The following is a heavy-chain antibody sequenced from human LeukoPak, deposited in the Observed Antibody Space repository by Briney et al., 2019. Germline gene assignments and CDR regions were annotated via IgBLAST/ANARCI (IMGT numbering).Heavy chain of an antibody. CDR2: ISSNTRDI. D-gene: IGHD5-24*01. CDR1: GFAFGSYT. V-gene: IGHV3-21*04. J-gene: IGHJ4*02. CDR3: AKGRVATIFS. Sequence: GGSLRLSCAASGFAFGSYTMIWVRQAPGKGLEWVSSISSNTRDIYYTDSVKGRFTVSRDNAKKSLYLQMSSLRVEDTAVYYCAKGRVATIFSWGQGTLVTVSS.